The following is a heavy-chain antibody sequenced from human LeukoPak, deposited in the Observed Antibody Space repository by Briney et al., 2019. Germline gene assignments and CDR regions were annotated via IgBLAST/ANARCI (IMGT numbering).Heavy chain of an antibody. CDR2: INYSGIT. CDR1: GDSISSDY. CDR3: ARHRPGERRFDP. Sequence: SEILSLTRTVSGDSISSDYLSWIRQPPGKGLEWIGYINYSGITNYNPSLKSRVTISVDTSKNQFSLKLSSVTAADTAVYYCARHRPGERRFDPWGQGTLVTVSS. J-gene: IGHJ5*02. D-gene: IGHD3-16*01. V-gene: IGHV4-59*08.